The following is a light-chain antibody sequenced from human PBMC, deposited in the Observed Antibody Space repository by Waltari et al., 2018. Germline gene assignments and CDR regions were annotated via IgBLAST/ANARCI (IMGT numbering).Light chain of an antibody. CDR3: QQRYNWLT. V-gene: IGKV3-11*01. CDR1: QSVSTY. CDR2: DAF. J-gene: IGKJ4*01. Sequence: EIVLTQSPASLSLSPGERATLSCRASQSVSTYLAWYQQRPGQAPRLLIYDAFNRATGIPARFSGSGSGTDFTLTISSLEPEDFAVYYCQQRYNWLTFGGGTKVEIK.